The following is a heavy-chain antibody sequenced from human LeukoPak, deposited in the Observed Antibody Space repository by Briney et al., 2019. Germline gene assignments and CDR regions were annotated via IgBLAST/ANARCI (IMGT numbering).Heavy chain of an antibody. CDR1: GGSISSYY. J-gene: IGHJ4*02. CDR2: IYYSGST. D-gene: IGHD2-15*01. CDR3: ASFPIVVVVAAN. V-gene: IGHV4-59*01. Sequence: SSETLSLTCTVSGGSISSYYWSWIRQPPGKGLEWIGYIYYSGSTNYNPSLKSRVTISVDMSKNQFSLKLSSVTAADTAVYYCASFPIVVVVAANWGQGTLVTVSS.